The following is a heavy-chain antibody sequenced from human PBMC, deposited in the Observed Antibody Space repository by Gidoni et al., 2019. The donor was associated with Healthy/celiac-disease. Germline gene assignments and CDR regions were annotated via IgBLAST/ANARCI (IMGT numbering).Heavy chain of an antibody. D-gene: IGHD6-13*01. CDR1: GGSISSYY. CDR2: IYTSGST. J-gene: IGHJ4*02. Sequence: QVQLQESGPGLVKPSETLSLTCTVSGGSISSYYWSWIRQPAGKGLEWIGRIYTSGSTNYNPSLKSRVTMSVDTSKNQFSLKLSSVTAADTAVYYCARDAPRSWYVAPVVSPYYFDYWGQGTLVTVSS. V-gene: IGHV4-4*07. CDR3: ARDAPRSWYVAPVVSPYYFDY.